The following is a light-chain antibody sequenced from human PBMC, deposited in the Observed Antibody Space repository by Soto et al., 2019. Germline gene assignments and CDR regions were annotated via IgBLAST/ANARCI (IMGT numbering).Light chain of an antibody. V-gene: IGKV1-5*03. Sequence: DIQMTQSPSTVSASVGERVTITCRASQSISDWLAWYQQKSGKAPKLLIYKASNLQSGVPSRFSGSGSGTEFTLTISSLQPDDFATYYCQQYDTFPYMYTFGQGTKLEIK. CDR3: QQYDTFPYMYT. CDR2: KAS. J-gene: IGKJ2*01. CDR1: QSISDW.